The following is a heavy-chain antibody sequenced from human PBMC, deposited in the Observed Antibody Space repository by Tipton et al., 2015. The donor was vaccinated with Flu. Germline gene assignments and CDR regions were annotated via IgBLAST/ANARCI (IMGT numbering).Heavy chain of an antibody. D-gene: IGHD4-11*01. V-gene: IGHV4-38-2*01. CDR2: IHRSGNG. Sequence: TLSLTCSVSGDSIGSPYFWGWIRKPPGGGLEWIGNIHRSGNGYYNPSLKSRVSISVDTSKNQFSLQLTSVTAADTAVYYCARWDYSNYVSEPHNWFDPWGQGILVTVSS. CDR3: ARWDYSNYVSEPHNWFDP. CDR1: GDSIGSPYF. J-gene: IGHJ5*01.